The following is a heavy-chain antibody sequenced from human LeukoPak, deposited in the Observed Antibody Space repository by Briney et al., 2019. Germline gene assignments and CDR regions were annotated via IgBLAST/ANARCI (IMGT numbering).Heavy chain of an antibody. CDR3: AKTGVTIFGVVPFDY. V-gene: IGHV3-23*01. CDR1: GFTFSSYS. Sequence: GGSLRLFCAASGFTFSSYSMSWVRQAPGKGLEWVSAINGSGGSTYYADSVNGPLTISRDNSKNTLYLQMNSLRGEDTAVDYCAKTGVTIFGVVPFDYWGQGTLVTVSS. J-gene: IGHJ4*02. D-gene: IGHD3-3*01. CDR2: INGSGGST.